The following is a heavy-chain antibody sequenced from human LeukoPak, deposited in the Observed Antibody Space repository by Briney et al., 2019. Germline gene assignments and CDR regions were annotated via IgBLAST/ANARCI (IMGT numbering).Heavy chain of an antibody. D-gene: IGHD6-19*01. CDR1: GYSISSGYY. V-gene: IGHV4-38-2*02. CDR3: ARHKYSSGWPPEGAFDI. J-gene: IGHJ3*02. Sequence: SETLSLTCTVSGYSISSGYYWAWIRQSPGKGLEWIGSTYHVAYTYYNPSLESRVTITVDTSKNQFSLKLSSVTAADTAVYYCARHKYSSGWPPEGAFDIWGQGTMVTVSS. CDR2: TYHVAYT.